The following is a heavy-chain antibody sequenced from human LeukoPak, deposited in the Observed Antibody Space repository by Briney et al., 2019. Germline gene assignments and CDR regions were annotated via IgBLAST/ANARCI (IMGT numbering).Heavy chain of an antibody. Sequence: GGSLRLSCAASGFTFSSYSMNWVRQAPGKVLEWVSSISSSSRHIYYADSVKGRFTISRHNPKNSLYMQMNSLRAEDTAVYYCARVGYCSGGSCYAKSNYYGMDVWGKGTTVTVSS. V-gene: IGHV3-21*01. CDR1: GFTFSSYS. J-gene: IGHJ6*04. CDR3: ARVGYCSGGSCYAKSNYYGMDV. CDR2: ISSSSRHI. D-gene: IGHD2-15*01.